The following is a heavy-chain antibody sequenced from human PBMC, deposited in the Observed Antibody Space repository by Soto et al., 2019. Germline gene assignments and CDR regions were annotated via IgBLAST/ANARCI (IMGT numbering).Heavy chain of an antibody. CDR2: IWYDGSNK. CDR1: GFTFSSYG. CDR3: ARAITIFGVVQPSYYYYYGMDV. Sequence: GGSLRLSCAASGFTFSSYGMHWVRQAPGKGLEWVAVIWYDGSNKYYADSVKGRFTISRDNSKNTLHLQMNSLRAEDTAVYYCARAITIFGVVQPSYYYYYGMDVWGQGTTVTVSS. V-gene: IGHV3-33*01. D-gene: IGHD3-3*01. J-gene: IGHJ6*02.